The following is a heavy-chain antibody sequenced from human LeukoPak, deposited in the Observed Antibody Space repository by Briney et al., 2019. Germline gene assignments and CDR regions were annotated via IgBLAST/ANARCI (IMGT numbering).Heavy chain of an antibody. CDR2: LKGNTDGGTT. CDR1: GITFNNAW. V-gene: IGHV3-15*01. D-gene: IGHD3-10*01. J-gene: IGHJ4*02. CDR3: TTVTMVRGLRGYFDS. Sequence: GGSLRLSCVASGITFNNAWMAWVRQAPGKGLEWVGRLKGNTDGGTTDYAAPVKGRFTISRDDSKNTLYLQMNSLQIEDTAMYYCTTVTMVRGLRGYFDSWGQETLVTVSS.